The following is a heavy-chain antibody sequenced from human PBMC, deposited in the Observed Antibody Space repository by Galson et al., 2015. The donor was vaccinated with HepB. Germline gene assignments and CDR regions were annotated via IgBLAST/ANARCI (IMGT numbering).Heavy chain of an antibody. Sequence: SLRLSCAASGFTFTTYAMHWVRQAPGKGLEWVALISYDGTNEYYADSVKGRFTISRDNSKNTLYLQMNSLRAEDTAVYYCAREAGRISAYEEGYFDYWGQGTLVTVSS. J-gene: IGHJ4*02. CDR3: AREAGRISAYEEGYFDY. CDR1: GFTFTTYA. CDR2: ISYDGTNE. D-gene: IGHD5-12*01. V-gene: IGHV3-30-3*01.